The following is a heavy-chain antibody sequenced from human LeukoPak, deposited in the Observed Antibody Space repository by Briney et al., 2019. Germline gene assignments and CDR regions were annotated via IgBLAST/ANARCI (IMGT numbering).Heavy chain of an antibody. J-gene: IGHJ4*02. D-gene: IGHD3-22*01. CDR3: ARVVYYDSSGYYYYFDY. Sequence: ASVKVSCKASGYTFTSYGISWVRQAPGQGLEWMGWISAYNGNTNYAQKLQGRVTMTTDTSTSTAYMELRSLRSDDTAVHYCARVVYYDSSGYYYYFDYWGQGTLVTVSS. CDR2: ISAYNGNT. CDR1: GYTFTSYG. V-gene: IGHV1-18*01.